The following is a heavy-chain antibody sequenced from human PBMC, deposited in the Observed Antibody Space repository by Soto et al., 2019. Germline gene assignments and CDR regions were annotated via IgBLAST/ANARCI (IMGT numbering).Heavy chain of an antibody. D-gene: IGHD3-3*02. CDR1: GFNFNTNG. CDR3: VKDNIREDPG. J-gene: IGHJ4*02. Sequence: WGSLRLSCATSGFNFNTNGMTWVRQAPGKGLEWVSIISEDSGTTYYAESAKGRFTVSRDNSKNTLYLQMKSLRAADTATYYCVKDNIREDPGWGQGTLVTVSS. CDR2: ISEDSGTT. V-gene: IGHV3-23*01.